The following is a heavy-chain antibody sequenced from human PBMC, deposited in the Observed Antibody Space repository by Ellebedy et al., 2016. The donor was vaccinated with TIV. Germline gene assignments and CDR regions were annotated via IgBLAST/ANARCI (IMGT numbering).Heavy chain of an antibody. J-gene: IGHJ4*02. D-gene: IGHD2-2*01. V-gene: IGHV3-23*01. Sequence: GESLKISCAASGFTFSSYAMSWIRQAPGKGLERVSTISISGGSTYYADSVKGRFTLSRDNSKNTLYLQMNSLRVEDTAVYYCAHHCSSTNCHDYWGQGTLVPVSS. CDR1: GFTFSSYA. CDR3: AHHCSSTNCHDY. CDR2: ISISGGST.